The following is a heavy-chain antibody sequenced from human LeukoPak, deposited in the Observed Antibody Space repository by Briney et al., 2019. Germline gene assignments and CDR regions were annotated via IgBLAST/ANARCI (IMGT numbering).Heavy chain of an antibody. Sequence: SETLSLTCTVSGGSISSYYWSWIRQPPGKGLEWIGYIYYSGSTNYNPSLKSRVTISVDTSKNQFSLKLSSVTAADTAVYYCARRYYYDSSGYYSYYYMDVWGKGTTVTVSS. D-gene: IGHD3-22*01. CDR2: IYYSGST. V-gene: IGHV4-59*08. CDR3: ARRYYYDSSGYYSYYYMDV. J-gene: IGHJ6*03. CDR1: GGSISSYY.